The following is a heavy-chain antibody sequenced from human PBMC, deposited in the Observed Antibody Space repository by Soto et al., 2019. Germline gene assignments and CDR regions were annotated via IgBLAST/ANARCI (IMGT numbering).Heavy chain of an antibody. CDR1: GGSISSGGYY. Sequence: PSEALSLTCTVSGGSISSGGYYWSWIRQHPGKGLEWIGYIYYSGSTYYNPSLKSRVTISVDTSKNQFSLKLSSVTAADTAVYYCARVAGEHEGYYYYYMDVWGKGTTVTVSS. CDR2: IYYSGST. CDR3: ARVAGEHEGYYYYYMDV. D-gene: IGHD3-16*01. J-gene: IGHJ6*03. V-gene: IGHV4-31*03.